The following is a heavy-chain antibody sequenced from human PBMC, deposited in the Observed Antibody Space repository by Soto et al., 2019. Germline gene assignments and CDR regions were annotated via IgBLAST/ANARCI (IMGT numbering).Heavy chain of an antibody. CDR3: ARGYYGDYVVDY. V-gene: IGHV3-48*01. J-gene: IGHJ4*02. Sequence: EVQLVESGGGLVQPGGSLGLSCAASGFTFSTYSMNWVRQAPGKGLEWLSYISSSGSSIYYADSVKGRFTISRDNGKNSLFLQMNSLRAEDTAVYYRARGYYGDYVVDYWGQGTLVTVSS. D-gene: IGHD4-17*01. CDR1: GFTFSTYS. CDR2: ISSSGSSI.